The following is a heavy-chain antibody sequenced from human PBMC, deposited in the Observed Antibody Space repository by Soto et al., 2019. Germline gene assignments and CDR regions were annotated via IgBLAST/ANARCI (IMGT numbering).Heavy chain of an antibody. J-gene: IGHJ5*02. Sequence: EVQLLESGGGLVQPGGSLRLSCAASGFTFKNFAVSWVRQAPGKGMEWVSAIGGSGSSANYADSVKGRFTVSRDDSKSTLYLQMSGLRVEGTALYYCAKDAVAYNGEWDWFDLWGQGTLVTVSS. CDR3: AKDAVAYNGEWDWFDL. D-gene: IGHD3-10*01. CDR2: IGGSGSSA. CDR1: GFTFKNFA. V-gene: IGHV3-23*01.